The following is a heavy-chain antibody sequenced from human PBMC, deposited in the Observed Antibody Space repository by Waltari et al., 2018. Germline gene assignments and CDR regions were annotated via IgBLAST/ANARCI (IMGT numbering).Heavy chain of an antibody. CDR1: GFTLGNYW. D-gene: IGHD2-15*01. CDR2: IKEDGGRK. J-gene: IGHJ4*02. V-gene: IGHV3-7*01. Sequence: EVQLVESGGGLVQPGGSLRLSCAFSGFTLGNYWMGWVRQAPGKGLEWVAGIKEDGGRKDYVDSVKGRFTISRDNAKSTLYLQMNSLRAEDTAVFYCVRNRGWQQFDFWGQGTLVTVSS. CDR3: VRNRGWQQFDF.